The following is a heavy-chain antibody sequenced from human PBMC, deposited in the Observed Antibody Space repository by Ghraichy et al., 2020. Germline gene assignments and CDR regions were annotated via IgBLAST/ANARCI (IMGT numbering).Heavy chain of an antibody. V-gene: IGHV3-30*02. Sequence: GGSLRLSCAASGFTFSSYGMHWVRQAPGKGLEWVAFIRYDGSNKYYADSVKGRFTISRDSSKNTLYLQMNSLRAEDTAVYYCAKDRDYGDYLVYFDYWGQGTLVTVSS. CDR2: IRYDGSNK. CDR3: AKDRDYGDYLVYFDY. D-gene: IGHD4-17*01. J-gene: IGHJ4*02. CDR1: GFTFSSYG.